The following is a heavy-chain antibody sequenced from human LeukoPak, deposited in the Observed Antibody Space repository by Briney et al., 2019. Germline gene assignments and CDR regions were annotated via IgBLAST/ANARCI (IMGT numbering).Heavy chain of an antibody. CDR3: ARVNVCPRCHFDY. Sequence: GGSLRLSCAASGFAFSSFEMNWVRQAPGKGLEWVSYISSSGTTIRYADSVKGRFPISRDNAKNTLYLQMNTLRAEDTAVYYCARVNVCPRCHFDYWGQGTLVTVSS. CDR2: ISSSGTTI. J-gene: IGHJ4*02. CDR1: GFAFSSFE. V-gene: IGHV3-48*03. D-gene: IGHD3-16*01.